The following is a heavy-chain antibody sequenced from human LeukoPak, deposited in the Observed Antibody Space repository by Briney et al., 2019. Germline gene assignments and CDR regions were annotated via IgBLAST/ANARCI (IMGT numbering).Heavy chain of an antibody. J-gene: IGHJ4*02. D-gene: IGHD3-10*01. Sequence: PGGSLRLSCAASGFTFSSYSMNWVRQAPGKGLEWVSAITTSGGSTYYADSVKGRFIISRDNSKNTLSLQLNSLGAEDTAIYFCAKVASYSRSEYGSGSFDSWGQGTLVTVSS. CDR2: ITTSGGST. CDR3: AKVASYSRSEYGSGSFDS. V-gene: IGHV3-23*01. CDR1: GFTFSSYS.